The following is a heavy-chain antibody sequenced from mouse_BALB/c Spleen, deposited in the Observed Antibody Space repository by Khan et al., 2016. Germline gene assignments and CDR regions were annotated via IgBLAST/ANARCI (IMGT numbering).Heavy chain of an antibody. Sequence: EVELVESGGGLVKPGGSLKLSCAASGFTLSDYYMYWVRQTPEKRLEWVATISDGGSYTYYPDSVKGRFTISRANAKNNLYQQMSSLKSEDTAMYYCARDGNYAYWGQGTLVTVSA. CDR3: ARDGNYAY. J-gene: IGHJ3*01. CDR2: ISDGGSYT. CDR1: GFTLSDYY. D-gene: IGHD2-1*01. V-gene: IGHV5-4*02.